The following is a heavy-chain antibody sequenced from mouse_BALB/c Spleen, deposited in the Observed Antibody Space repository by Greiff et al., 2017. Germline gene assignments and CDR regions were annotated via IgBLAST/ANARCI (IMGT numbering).Heavy chain of an antibody. Sequence: QVQLQQPGAELVKPGAPVKLSCKASGYTFTSYWMNWVKQRPGQGLEWIGYINPSTGYTEYNQKFKDKATLTADKSSSTAYMQLSSLTSEDSAVYYCARGGLRLRLAYWGQGTLVTVSA. D-gene: IGHD1-2*01. CDR3: ARGGLRLRLAY. J-gene: IGHJ3*01. CDR2: INPSTGYT. CDR1: GYTFTSYW. V-gene: IGHV1-7*01.